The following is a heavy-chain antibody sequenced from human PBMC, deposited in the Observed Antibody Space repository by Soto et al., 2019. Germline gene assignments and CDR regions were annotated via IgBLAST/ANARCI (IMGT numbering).Heavy chain of an antibody. Sequence: QVQLHQWGAGLLKPSETLSLTCGVYNGSFMGYYWTWVRQPPGKGLEWIGEINHFGSPNYNPSLKRRVAISIDTSKHQFSRSLRSLTAADTAVYYCASLNGGRFLDKGDYWGQGILVTVSS. CDR2: INHFGSP. V-gene: IGHV4-34*01. J-gene: IGHJ4*02. CDR1: NGSFMGYY. CDR3: ASLNGGRFLDKGDY. D-gene: IGHD3-3*01.